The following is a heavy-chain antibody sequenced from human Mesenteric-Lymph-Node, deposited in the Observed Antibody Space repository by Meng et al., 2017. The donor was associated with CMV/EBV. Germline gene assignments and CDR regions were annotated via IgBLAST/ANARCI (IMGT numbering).Heavy chain of an antibody. J-gene: IGHJ4*02. Sequence: SQTLSLTCAISGDSVSSNSAAWNWIRQSPSRGLEWLGRTYYRSKWYNDYAVSVKSRITINPDTSKNQFSLQLNSVTPEDTAVYYCARVRYYYDSSGYSYYFDYWGQGTLVTVSS. CDR3: ARVRYYYDSSGYSYYFDY. V-gene: IGHV6-1*01. CDR2: TYYRSKWYN. CDR1: GDSVSSNSAA. D-gene: IGHD3-22*01.